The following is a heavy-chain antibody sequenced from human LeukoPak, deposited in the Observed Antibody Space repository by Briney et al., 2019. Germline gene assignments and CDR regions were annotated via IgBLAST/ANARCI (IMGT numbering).Heavy chain of an antibody. CDR3: AKDAWLRVTSYWHFDL. Sequence: ASVKVSCKASGYTFTRNGITWVRQVPGQGLEWMGWISGYNGNTEYAQMFQGRVTMTTDTSTSTAYMELRSLRPEDTAVYYCAKDAWLRVTSYWHFDLWGRGTLVTVSS. J-gene: IGHJ2*01. CDR2: ISGYNGNT. CDR1: GYTFTRNG. V-gene: IGHV1-18*01. D-gene: IGHD5-12*01.